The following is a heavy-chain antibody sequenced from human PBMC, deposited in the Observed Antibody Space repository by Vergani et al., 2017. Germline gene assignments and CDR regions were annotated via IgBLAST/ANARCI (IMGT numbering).Heavy chain of an antibody. Sequence: QVQLQESGPGLVKPPGTLSLTCAVSGDSISSNNCWTWVRQPPGKGLEWIGEICHTEDTKYSPSLKSRVTVSVDESRNLFSLRLNSVTAADTAVYYCARAPLRRRDILTGYQGPTFDYWGQGTLVTVSS. V-gene: IGHV4-4*03. J-gene: IGHJ4*02. CDR2: ICHTEDT. D-gene: IGHD3-9*01. CDR1: GDSISSNNC. CDR3: ARAPLRRRDILTGYQGPTFDY.